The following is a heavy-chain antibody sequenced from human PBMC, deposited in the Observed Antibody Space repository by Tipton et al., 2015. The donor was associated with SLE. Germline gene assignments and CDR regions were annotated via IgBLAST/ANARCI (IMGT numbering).Heavy chain of an antibody. CDR1: GFTFDDYA. CDR3: VKDVGYSANDERNYFDH. V-gene: IGHV3-9*01. D-gene: IGHD5-12*01. Sequence: RSLRLSCAASGFTFDDYAMHWVRQAPGKGLEWVSGISWNGMSIGYADSLKVRFSISRDNAQNSLYLEIDSLRPEDTALYYCVKDVGYSANDERNYFDHWGLGTLVIVSS. CDR2: ISWNGMSI. J-gene: IGHJ4*02.